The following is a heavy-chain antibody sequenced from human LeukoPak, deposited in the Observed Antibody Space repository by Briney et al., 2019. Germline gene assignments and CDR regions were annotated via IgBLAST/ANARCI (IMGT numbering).Heavy chain of an antibody. CDR3: ARDYYESSGYFGY. Sequence: ASVKVSCKASGYTFTGYYMHWVREDPGQGLEWMGWINPNSGGSNYAQKFQGRVTMTRDTSISTAYMELSRLRSDDTAVYYCARDYYESSGYFGYWGQGTLVTVSS. CDR2: INPNSGGS. J-gene: IGHJ4*02. V-gene: IGHV1-2*02. D-gene: IGHD3-22*01. CDR1: GYTFTGYY.